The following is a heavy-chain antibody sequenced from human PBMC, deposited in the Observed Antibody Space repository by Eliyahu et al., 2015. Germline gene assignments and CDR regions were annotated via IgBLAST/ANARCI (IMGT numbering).Heavy chain of an antibody. CDR3: ARGRGSGSYNWFDP. V-gene: IGHV1-69*01. J-gene: IGHJ5*02. CDR1: GGXXSSYA. D-gene: IGHD3-10*01. Sequence: QVQLVQSGAEVKKPGSSVKVSCKASGGXXSSYAISGVRQAPGQGLEWMGGIIPIFGTANYAQKFQGRVTITADESTSTAYMELSSLRSEDTAVYYCARGRGSGSYNWFDPWGQGTLVTVSS. CDR2: IIPIFGTA.